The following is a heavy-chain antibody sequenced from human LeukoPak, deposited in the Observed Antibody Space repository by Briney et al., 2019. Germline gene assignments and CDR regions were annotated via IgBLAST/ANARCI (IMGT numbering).Heavy chain of an antibody. CDR1: GYSISSGYY. CDR3: ARTGDGYNYYNYYYMDV. CDR2: IYHSGST. V-gene: IGHV4-38-2*02. J-gene: IGHJ6*03. Sequence: SETLSLTCTVSGYSISSGYYWGWIRPPPGKGLEWIGSIYHSGSTYYNPSLKSRVTISVDMPNNQFSLKMSSVTAADTAVYYCARTGDGYNYYNYYYMDVWGKGTTVTVTS. D-gene: IGHD5-24*01.